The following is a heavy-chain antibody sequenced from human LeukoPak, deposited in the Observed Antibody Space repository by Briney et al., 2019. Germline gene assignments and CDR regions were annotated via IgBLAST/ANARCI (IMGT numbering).Heavy chain of an antibody. CDR1: GFTFSSYA. V-gene: IGHV3-23*01. Sequence: GGSLRLSCAASGFTFSSYAISWVRQAPGKGLEWVSAISGSGGSTYYADSVKGRFTISRDNSKNTLYLQMNSLRAEDTAVYYCARSGQQLPINFDYWGQGTLVTVSS. D-gene: IGHD6-13*01. CDR2: ISGSGGST. J-gene: IGHJ4*02. CDR3: ARSGQQLPINFDY.